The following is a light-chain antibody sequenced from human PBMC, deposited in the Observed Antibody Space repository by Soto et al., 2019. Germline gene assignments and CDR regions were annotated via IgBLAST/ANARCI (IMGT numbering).Light chain of an antibody. V-gene: IGKV1-33*01. CDR1: QDITIY. CDR2: DAS. CDR3: QHYENLPFT. J-gene: IGKJ3*01. Sequence: DIQMTQSPPSLSASVGDRVTITRQASQDITIYLNWYQQRPGRAPKLLIYDASTLETGVPSRFSGSGSGTVFTFTITSLQPEDIATYYCQHYENLPFTFGPGTKVAI.